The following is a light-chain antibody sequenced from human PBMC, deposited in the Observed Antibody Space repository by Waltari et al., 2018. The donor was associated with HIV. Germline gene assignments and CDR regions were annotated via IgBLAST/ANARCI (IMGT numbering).Light chain of an antibody. J-gene: IGLJ2*01. CDR1: SSDVGGSNY. CDR2: EGR. Sequence: QSALTQPPSASGSPGQSVTISCTGTSSDVGGSNYVSWYQQHPGQAPKLMIYEGRKRPSWVPDRFSGSKSGNPASLTVSGLQAEDEADYYCSSYAGSNNLVFGGGTKLTVL. CDR3: SSYAGSNNLV. V-gene: IGLV2-8*01.